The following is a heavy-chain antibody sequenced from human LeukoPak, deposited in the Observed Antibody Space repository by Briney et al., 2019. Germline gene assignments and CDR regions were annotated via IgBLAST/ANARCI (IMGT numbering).Heavy chain of an antibody. J-gene: IGHJ4*02. D-gene: IGHD3-10*01. V-gene: IGHV3-74*01. CDR2: INSDGSST. CDR1: GFTFSSYW. CDR3: ARLTMVRGVIRYFDY. Sequence: PGGSLRLSCAASGFTFSSYWMHWVRQAPGKGLVWVSRINSDGSSTSYADSVKGRFTISRDNAKNSLYLQMNSLRAEDTAVYYCARLTMVRGVIRYFDYWGQGTLVTVSS.